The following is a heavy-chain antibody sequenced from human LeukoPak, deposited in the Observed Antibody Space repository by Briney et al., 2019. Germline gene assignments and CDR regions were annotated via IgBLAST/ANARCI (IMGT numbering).Heavy chain of an antibody. V-gene: IGHV3-33*01. CDR1: GFTFSNYG. CDR2: IWYDGRTK. CDR3: ARDPGSSAFDL. J-gene: IGHJ4*02. Sequence: GGSLRLSCAASGFTFSNYGMHWVRQAPGKGLEWVALIWYDGRTKFHADSVKGRFTISRDNSKNTLYLQMDSLRADDTAVFYCARDPGSSAFDLWGQGSLVTVST. D-gene: IGHD1-14*01.